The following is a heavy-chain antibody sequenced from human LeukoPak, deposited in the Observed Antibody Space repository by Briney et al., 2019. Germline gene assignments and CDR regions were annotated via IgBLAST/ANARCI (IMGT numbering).Heavy chain of an antibody. CDR1: GFTFSSYG. CDR3: ARDRSGIDY. J-gene: IGHJ4*02. D-gene: IGHD6-25*01. V-gene: IGHV3-33*01. Sequence: GGSLRLSCAASGFTFSSYGMHWVRQAPGKGLEWVVVIWYDGSNKYYADSVKGRFTISRDNSKNTLYLQMNSLRAEDTAVYYCARDRSGIDYWGQGTLVTVSS. CDR2: IWYDGSNK.